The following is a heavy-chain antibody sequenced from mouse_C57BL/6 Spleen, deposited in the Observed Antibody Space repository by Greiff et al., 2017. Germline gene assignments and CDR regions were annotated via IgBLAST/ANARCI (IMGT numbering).Heavy chain of an antibody. CDR3: ARNTLEDYSMDY. V-gene: IGHV1-64*01. J-gene: IGHJ4*01. Sequence: QVQLQQPGAELVKPGASVKLSCKASGYTFTSYWMPWVKQRPGQGLEWIGMIHPNSGSTNYNETFKSKDTLTVDKSSSTAYMQLSSLTSEDSSVYYCARNTLEDYSMDYWGQGTSVTVSS. CDR2: IHPNSGST. D-gene: IGHD2-10*02. CDR1: GYTFTSYW.